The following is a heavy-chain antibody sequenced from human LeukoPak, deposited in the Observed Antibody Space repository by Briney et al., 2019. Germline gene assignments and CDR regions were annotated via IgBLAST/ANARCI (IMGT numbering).Heavy chain of an antibody. V-gene: IGHV3-15*01. CDR1: GFTFSSYS. J-gene: IGHJ4*02. Sequence: PGGSLRLSCAASGFTFSSYSMNWVRQAPGKGLEWVGRIKSKTDGGTTEYAAPVKGRFTISRDDSKNTLYLQMNSLKTEDTGVYYCTSRRDYYDSSGFDYWGQGTLVTVSS. D-gene: IGHD3-22*01. CDR3: TSRRDYYDSSGFDY. CDR2: IKSKTDGGTT.